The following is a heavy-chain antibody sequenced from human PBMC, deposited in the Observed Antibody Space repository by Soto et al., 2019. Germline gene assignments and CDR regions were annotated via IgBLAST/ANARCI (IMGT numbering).Heavy chain of an antibody. D-gene: IGHD2-2*01. CDR1: GFSLSADGVG. CDR3: AHAYGGTSWPNDAFDV. CDR2: IYWDDDK. J-gene: IGHJ3*01. Sequence: QITLKESGPTLVKPTQTLTLTCTFSGFSLSADGVGVGWIRQPPGKALEWLALIYWDDDKRYRPSLKSRLTNTTDTSNNQVVLTMTNMDPVDTATYYCAHAYGGTSWPNDAFDVWGQGTVVTVSS. V-gene: IGHV2-5*02.